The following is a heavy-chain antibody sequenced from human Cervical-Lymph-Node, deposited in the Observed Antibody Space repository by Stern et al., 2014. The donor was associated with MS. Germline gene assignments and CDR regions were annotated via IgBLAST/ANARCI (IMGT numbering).Heavy chain of an antibody. V-gene: IGHV4-59*01. CDR3: ARATDL. J-gene: IGHJ5*02. Sequence: QLQLQESGPGLLRPSETLSLTCTVSGASITSYNWSWIRQPPGKELEWIGYIYYSGTTNYNASLKGRVAISIDTSKTQFSLRLSSVTAADTAVYYCARATDLWGQGTLVTVSS. CDR1: GASITSYN. CDR2: IYYSGTT.